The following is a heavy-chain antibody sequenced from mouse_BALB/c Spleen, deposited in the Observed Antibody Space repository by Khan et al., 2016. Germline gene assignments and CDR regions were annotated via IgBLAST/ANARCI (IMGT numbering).Heavy chain of an antibody. Sequence: VRLQQSGPEMVKPGASVKMSCKASGYTFTTYVMHWVKQKPGQGLEWIGYINPDNDDSKYGKKFKGKATLTSDKSSSTAYMEFSSLTSEDSAVYYCASAGYYSWFAFWGQGTLVTVSA. CDR1: GYTFTTYV. J-gene: IGHJ3*01. V-gene: IGHV1S136*01. D-gene: IGHD2-12*01. CDR2: INPDNDDS. CDR3: ASAGYYSWFAF.